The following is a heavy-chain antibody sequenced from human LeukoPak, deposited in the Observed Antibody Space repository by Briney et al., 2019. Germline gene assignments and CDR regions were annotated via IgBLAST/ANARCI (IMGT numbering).Heavy chain of an antibody. CDR3: ARDGGLWVSAHWGDS. D-gene: IGHD7-27*01. J-gene: IGHJ4*02. CDR2: IYYSGST. Sequence: PSETLSLTCTVSGGSISSYYWSWIRQPPGKGLEWIGYIYYSGSTNYNPSLKSRVTISVDTSKNQFSLKLSSVTAADTAVYYCARDGGLWVSAHWGDSWGRGTLVTVSS. CDR1: GGSISSYY. V-gene: IGHV4-59*01.